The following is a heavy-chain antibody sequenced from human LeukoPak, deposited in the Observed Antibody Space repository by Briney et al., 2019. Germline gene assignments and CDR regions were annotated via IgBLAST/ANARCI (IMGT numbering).Heavy chain of an antibody. D-gene: IGHD6-19*01. V-gene: IGHV3-21*01. CDR3: ANDRQWLVRGENY. CDR2: ISSSSSYI. CDR1: GFTFSSYS. J-gene: IGHJ4*02. Sequence: GGSLRLSCAASGFTFSSYSMNWVRQAPGKGLEWVSSISSSSSYIYYADSVKGRFTISRDNAKNSLYLQMNSLRAEDTAVYYCANDRQWLVRGENYWGQGTLVTVSS.